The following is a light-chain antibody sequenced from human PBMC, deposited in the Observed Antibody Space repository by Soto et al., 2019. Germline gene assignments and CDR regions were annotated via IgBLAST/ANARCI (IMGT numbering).Light chain of an antibody. CDR3: QQSFTDPKT. CDR2: AAS. Sequence: DIQMTQSPSSLSASVGDRVTISCRASQGISNFLNWYQQRPGEAPKVLIYAASSLQTGVPSRFSGSGSGTVFTLTINSLQPEDFATYFCQQSFTDPKTFGQGTEVDIK. J-gene: IGKJ1*01. V-gene: IGKV1-39*01. CDR1: QGISNF.